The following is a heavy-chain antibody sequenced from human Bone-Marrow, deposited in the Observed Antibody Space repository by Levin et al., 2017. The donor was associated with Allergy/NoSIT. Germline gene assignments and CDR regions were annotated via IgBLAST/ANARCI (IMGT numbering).Heavy chain of an antibody. CDR2: IYAVGTT. V-gene: IGHV3-66*01. CDR3: AKGGGLAAY. CDR1: GFIASSDS. D-gene: IGHD3-10*01. Sequence: LGESLKISCAASGFIASSDSMSWVRQGPGRGLEWVSVIYAVGTTHYADSVKGRFTISRDHSQNTLYLQMNSLRVEDTAMYYCAKGGGLAAYWGQGALVTVSS. J-gene: IGHJ4*02.